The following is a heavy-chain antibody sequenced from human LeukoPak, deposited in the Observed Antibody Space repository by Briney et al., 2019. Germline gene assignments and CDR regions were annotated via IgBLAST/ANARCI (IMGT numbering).Heavy chain of an antibody. CDR3: AREADSYDMLTRPYYFDY. Sequence: ASVKVSCKASGYTFTSYGICWVRQAPGQGLEWMGWISAYNGNTNYAQKLQGRVTITTDTSTSTAYMKLRSLRADDTAVYYCAREADSYDMLTRPYYFDYWGQGTLVTVSS. D-gene: IGHD3-9*01. CDR2: ISAYNGNT. J-gene: IGHJ4*02. CDR1: GYTFTSYG. V-gene: IGHV1-18*01.